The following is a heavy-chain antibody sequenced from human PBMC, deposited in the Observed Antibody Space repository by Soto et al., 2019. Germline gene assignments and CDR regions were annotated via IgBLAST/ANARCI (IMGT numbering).Heavy chain of an antibody. Sequence: QVHLEQSAAAVKKPGASVKVSCKTSGYIFSDYCIHWVRQAPGQGLEWLGWMNPDSGATSYAPKFQGRVPLPRDTSVTTAYMELSGLMFDDTATYYCARDRSPVMSGYYYAWGQGTLLAVSS. CDR1: GYIFSDYC. D-gene: IGHD3-22*01. CDR3: ARDRSPVMSGYYYA. J-gene: IGHJ4*02. CDR2: MNPDSGAT. V-gene: IGHV1-2*02.